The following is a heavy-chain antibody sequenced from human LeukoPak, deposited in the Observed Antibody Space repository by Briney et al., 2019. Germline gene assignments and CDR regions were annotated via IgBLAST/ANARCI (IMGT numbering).Heavy chain of an antibody. CDR2: IKEDGTET. CDR1: GFTVSSNY. D-gene: IGHD5-24*01. CDR3: AKEGRSLQTY. Sequence: GGSLRLSCAASGFTVSSNYMSWVRLAPGKGLEWVANIKEDGTETYYVDSVKGRFTISRDNAKNSLYLQMNSLRVEDTAVYYCAKEGRSLQTYWGQGTLVTVSS. J-gene: IGHJ4*02. V-gene: IGHV3-7*03.